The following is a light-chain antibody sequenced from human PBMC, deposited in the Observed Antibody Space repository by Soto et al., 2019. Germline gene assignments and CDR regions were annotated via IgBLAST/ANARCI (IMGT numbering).Light chain of an antibody. V-gene: IGKV3-11*01. J-gene: IGKJ4*01. CDR1: QSVSSY. CDR2: DAS. CDR3: QQRSNWPPVT. Sequence: IVLTQSPATLSLSPGERATLSCRASQSVSSYLAWYQQKPGQAPRLLIYDASIRATGIPARFSGSGYGTDFTLTISSLEPEDFAIYYCQQRSNWPPVTFGGGTKVEIK.